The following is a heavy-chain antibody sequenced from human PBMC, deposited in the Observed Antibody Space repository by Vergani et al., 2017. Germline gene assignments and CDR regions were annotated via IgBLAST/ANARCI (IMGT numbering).Heavy chain of an antibody. CDR2: INPNSGGT. V-gene: IGHV1-2*02. CDR3: ARDDYDSSGYYGDDAFDI. Sequence: QVQMVQSGAEVKKPGASVKVSCKASGYTFTGYYMHWVRQAPGQGLEWMGWINPNSGGTNYAQKFQGRVTMTRDTSISTAYMELSRLSSDDTAVYYCARDDYDSSGYYGDDAFDIWGQGTMVTVSS. J-gene: IGHJ3*02. CDR1: GYTFTGYY. D-gene: IGHD3-22*01.